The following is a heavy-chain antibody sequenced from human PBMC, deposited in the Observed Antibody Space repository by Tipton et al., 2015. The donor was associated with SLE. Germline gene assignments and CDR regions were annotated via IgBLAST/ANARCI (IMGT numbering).Heavy chain of an antibody. CDR1: GGSISSSNW. V-gene: IGHV4-4*02. J-gene: IGHJ4*02. CDR2: IYHSGST. D-gene: IGHD3-22*01. Sequence: TLSLTCAVSGGSISSSNWWSWVRQPPGKGLEWIGEIYHSGSTNYNPSLKSRVTISVDTSKNQFSLKLSSVTAADTAVYYCARSLYTYYYDSSGYLLFGYWCQVTLVTVTS. CDR3: ARSLYTYYYDSSGYLLFGY.